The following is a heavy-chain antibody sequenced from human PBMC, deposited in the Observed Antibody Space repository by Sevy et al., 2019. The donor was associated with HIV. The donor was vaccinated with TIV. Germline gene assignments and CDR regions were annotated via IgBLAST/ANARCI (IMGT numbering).Heavy chain of an antibody. D-gene: IGHD1-26*01. V-gene: IGHV3-33*01. CDR1: GFAFSTYG. Sequence: GGSLRLSCAASGFAFSTYGLYWVRQAPGKGLEWVAFIWFDGSEKYYADSVKGRFPISRDNSKNTLYLQMNSLTAAETAVYYCARGQGDDYNYGLDVWGQGTTVTVSS. J-gene: IGHJ6*02. CDR3: ARGQGDDYNYGLDV. CDR2: IWFDGSEK.